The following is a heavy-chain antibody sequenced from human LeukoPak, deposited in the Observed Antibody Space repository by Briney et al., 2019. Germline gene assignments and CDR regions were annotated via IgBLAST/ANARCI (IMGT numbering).Heavy chain of an antibody. CDR2: IWYDGSNK. CDR1: GFTFSSYG. Sequence: PGGSLRLSCAASGFTFSSYGMHWVRQAPGKGLEWVAVIWYDGSNKYYADSVKGRFTISRDNSKNTLYLQMNSLRAEDTAVYYCARDSGITMVRGVITPDAFDIWGQGTMVTVSS. CDR3: ARDSGITMVRGVITPDAFDI. D-gene: IGHD3-10*01. V-gene: IGHV3-33*01. J-gene: IGHJ3*02.